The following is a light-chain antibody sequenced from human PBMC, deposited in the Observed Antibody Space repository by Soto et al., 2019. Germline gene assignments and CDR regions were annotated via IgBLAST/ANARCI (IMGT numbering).Light chain of an antibody. CDR3: QQYNSYPRT. Sequence: DIQMTQSPATLSASVGDRVTITCRASQNIYTWLAWYQQKPGKAPKLLIYDASSLESGVPSRFSGSGSGTEFTLTISSLQPDDFATYYCQQYNSYPRTFGQGTKVDI. CDR1: QNIYTW. CDR2: DAS. V-gene: IGKV1-5*01. J-gene: IGKJ1*01.